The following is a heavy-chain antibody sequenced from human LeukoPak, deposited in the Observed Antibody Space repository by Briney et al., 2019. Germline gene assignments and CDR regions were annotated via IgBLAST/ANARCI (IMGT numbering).Heavy chain of an antibody. J-gene: IGHJ4*02. D-gene: IGHD6-6*01. CDR3: ARSRIAARPGSWYYFDY. Sequence: AETLSLTCTVSGGSISSYYWSWIRQPPGKGLECIGYIYYSGSTNYNPSLKSRVTISVDTSKNQFALKLSSVTAADTAVYYCARSRIAARPGSWYYFDYWGQGTLVTVSS. CDR1: GGSISSYY. V-gene: IGHV4-59*08. CDR2: IYYSGST.